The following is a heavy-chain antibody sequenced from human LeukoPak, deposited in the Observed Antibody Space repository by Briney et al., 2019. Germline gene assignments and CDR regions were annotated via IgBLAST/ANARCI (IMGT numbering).Heavy chain of an antibody. D-gene: IGHD1-1*01. J-gene: IGHJ5*02. CDR1: GGSISSFY. V-gene: IGHV4-59*01. CDR2: IYGSGST. CDR3: AREGTSGTHLNWFDP. Sequence: KPSETLSPNRTVSGGSISSFYWGWIRQPPGKGLGWIGHIYGSGSTNYNPSLKSRVTLSVDTSKNQFSLKLSSVTAADTAVYYCAREGTSGTHLNWFDPWGQGTLVTVSS.